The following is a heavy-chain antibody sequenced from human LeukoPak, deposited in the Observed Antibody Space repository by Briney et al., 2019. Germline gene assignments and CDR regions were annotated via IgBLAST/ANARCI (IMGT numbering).Heavy chain of an antibody. CDR3: ARGASRSFDY. J-gene: IGHJ4*02. CDR2: MNANSGNT. V-gene: IGHV1-8*01. CDR1: GYTFTSYD. Sequence: ASVKVSCKASGYTFTSYDINWVRQATGQGLEWMGWMNANSGNTGYAQKFQGRVTMTRSSSISTAYMELSSLRSDDTAVYYCARGASRSFDYWGQGTLVTVSS.